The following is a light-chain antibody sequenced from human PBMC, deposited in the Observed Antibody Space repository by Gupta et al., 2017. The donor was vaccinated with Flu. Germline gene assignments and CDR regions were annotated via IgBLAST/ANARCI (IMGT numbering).Light chain of an antibody. CDR1: QNVNNY. Sequence: EVVLIQSPATLSLSPGERATLSCRASQNVNNYLAWYQQKPGQAPRLVIYDASTRAAGIPARFSGSGYGTDFTLTISSPDPEDFAVYYCQQRSNGHLTFGGGTKVEIK. CDR2: DAS. V-gene: IGKV3-11*01. CDR3: QQRSNGHLT. J-gene: IGKJ4*01.